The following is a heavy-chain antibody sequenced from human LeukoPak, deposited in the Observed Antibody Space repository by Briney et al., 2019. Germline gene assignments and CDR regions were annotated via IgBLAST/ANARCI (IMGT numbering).Heavy chain of an antibody. CDR2: IYYSGSA. D-gene: IGHD2-2*01. Sequence: SETLSLTCTVSGGSTSSYYWSWIRQPPGKGLEWIGYIYYSGSANYNPSLKSRVTISVDTSKNQFSLKLSSVTAADTAVYYCAREVCSSTSCYLDYWGQGTLVTVSS. V-gene: IGHV4-59*01. CDR1: GGSTSSYY. CDR3: AREVCSSTSCYLDY. J-gene: IGHJ4*02.